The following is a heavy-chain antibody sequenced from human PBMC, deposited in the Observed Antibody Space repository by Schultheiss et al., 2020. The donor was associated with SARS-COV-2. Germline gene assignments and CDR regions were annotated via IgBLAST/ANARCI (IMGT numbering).Heavy chain of an antibody. Sequence: SETLSLTCAVYGGSFSGYYWSWIRQPPGKGLEWIGEINHSGSTNYNPSLKSRVTISVDTSKNQFSLKLSSVTAADTAVYYCASWGFYDYVWGSYPGGFDYWGQGTLVTVSS. V-gene: IGHV4-34*01. J-gene: IGHJ4*02. CDR1: GGSFSGYY. CDR3: ASWGFYDYVWGSYPGGFDY. CDR2: INHSGST. D-gene: IGHD3-16*02.